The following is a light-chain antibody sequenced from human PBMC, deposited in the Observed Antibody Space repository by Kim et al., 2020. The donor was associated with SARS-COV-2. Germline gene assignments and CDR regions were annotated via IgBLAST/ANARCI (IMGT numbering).Light chain of an antibody. Sequence: QSALTQPASVSGSPGQSITISCTGTSSDVGGYNYVSWYQQHPGKAPKLMIYDVSHRPSGVSNRFSGSKSGNTASLTISGLQAEDEADYYCSSYTSSSTPVVFGGGTQLTVL. J-gene: IGLJ2*01. CDR3: SSYTSSSTPVV. V-gene: IGLV2-14*03. CDR2: DVS. CDR1: SSDVGGYNY.